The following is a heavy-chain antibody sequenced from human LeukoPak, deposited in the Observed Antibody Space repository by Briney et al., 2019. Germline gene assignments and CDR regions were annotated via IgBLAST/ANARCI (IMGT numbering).Heavy chain of an antibody. V-gene: IGHV3-20*04. Sequence: GGSLRLSCAASGFTFDDYGMSWVRQAPGKGLEWVSGLNWNGGSTGYADSVKGRFTISRDNAKNSLYLQMNSLRAEDTALYYCARGGIAAAGFEYYFDNWGQGTLVTVSS. CDR2: LNWNGGST. D-gene: IGHD6-13*01. J-gene: IGHJ4*02. CDR3: ARGGIAAAGFEYYFDN. CDR1: GFTFDDYG.